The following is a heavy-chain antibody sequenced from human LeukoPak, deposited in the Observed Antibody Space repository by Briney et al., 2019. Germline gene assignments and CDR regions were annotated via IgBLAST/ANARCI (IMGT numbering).Heavy chain of an antibody. V-gene: IGHV1-2*02. CDR2: INPNSGGT. D-gene: IGHD5-12*01. Sequence: GASVKVSCKASGYTFTGYYMHWVRQAPGQGLEWMGWINPNSGGTNYAQRFQGRVTMTRDTSISTAYMELSRLRSDDTAVYYCARDQSGYDFTLYYFDYWGQGTLVTVSS. J-gene: IGHJ4*02. CDR1: GYTFTGYY. CDR3: ARDQSGYDFTLYYFDY.